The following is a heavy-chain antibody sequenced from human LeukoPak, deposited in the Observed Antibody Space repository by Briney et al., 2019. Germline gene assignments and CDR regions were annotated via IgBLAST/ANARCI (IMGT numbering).Heavy chain of an antibody. Sequence: GGSLRLSCAASGFTFSSYAMSWVRQAPGKGLEWVSAISSSSSYIYYADSVKGRFTISRDNAKNSLYLQMNSLRAEDTAVYYCARDDYGVGFDYWGQGTLVTVSS. CDR3: ARDDYGVGFDY. CDR2: ISSSSSYI. D-gene: IGHD4-17*01. CDR1: GFTFSSYA. V-gene: IGHV3-21*01. J-gene: IGHJ4*02.